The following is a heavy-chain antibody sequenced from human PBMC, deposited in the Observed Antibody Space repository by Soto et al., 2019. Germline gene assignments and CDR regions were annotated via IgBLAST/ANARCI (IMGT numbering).Heavy chain of an antibody. CDR2: IYYSGST. V-gene: IGHV4-30-4*01. J-gene: IGHJ6*02. CDR3: ARDRSIRTSSSWSKKKAPYYYYGMDV. CDR1: GGSISSGDYY. D-gene: IGHD6-13*01. Sequence: SETLSLTCTVSGGSISSGDYYWSWIRQPPGKGLEWIGYIYYSGSTYYYPSLKSRVTISVDTSKNQFSLKLSSVTAADTAVYYCARDRSIRTSSSWSKKKAPYYYYGMDVWGQGTTVTVSS.